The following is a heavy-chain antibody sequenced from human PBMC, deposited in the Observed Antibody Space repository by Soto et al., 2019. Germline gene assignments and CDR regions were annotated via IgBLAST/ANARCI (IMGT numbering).Heavy chain of an antibody. D-gene: IGHD3-22*01. CDR2: IYHSGGT. V-gene: IGHV4-61*01. CDR1: GGSVRSDSFY. CDR3: ARARYDNSGYYDENYPGS. J-gene: IGHJ4*02. Sequence: LSLTCTVSGGSVRSDSFYWSWIRQPPGKGLEWIAFIYHSGGTNYNPSLNSRVTISVDTSKNRFSLKLTSVTAADTAIYYCARARYDNSGYYDENYPGSWGQGTLVAVSS.